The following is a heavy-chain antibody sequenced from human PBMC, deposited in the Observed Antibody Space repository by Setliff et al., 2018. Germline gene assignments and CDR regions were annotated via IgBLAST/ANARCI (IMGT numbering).Heavy chain of an antibody. V-gene: IGHV4-4*07. CDR1: GDSISNYY. Sequence: SETLSLTCTVSGDSISNYYWNWNRQPAGKGLEWIGRTSTGGGSNYNPSLKSRVIMSVDPSRNQFSLRLNSVTAADTAIYYCARGGVLGPNTRWFDPWGQGILVTVSS. J-gene: IGHJ5*02. CDR3: ARGGVLGPNTRWFDP. D-gene: IGHD1-26*01. CDR2: TSTGGGS.